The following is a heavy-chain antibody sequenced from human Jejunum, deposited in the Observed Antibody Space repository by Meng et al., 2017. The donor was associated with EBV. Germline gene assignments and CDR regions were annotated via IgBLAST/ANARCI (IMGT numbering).Heavy chain of an antibody. CDR2: INHSGST. V-gene: IGHV4-34*01. CDR1: GGFFSGYY. D-gene: IGHD3-22*01. CDR3: AREARSSGYHPGIGP. Sequence: QVQLQQWGAGLLKPSETLSLTSAVYGGFFSGYYWSWIRQPPGKGLEWIGEINHSGSTNYNPSLKSRVTISVDTSKNQFSLKLSSVTAADTAVYYCAREARSSGYHPGIGPWGQGTLVTVSS. J-gene: IGHJ5*02.